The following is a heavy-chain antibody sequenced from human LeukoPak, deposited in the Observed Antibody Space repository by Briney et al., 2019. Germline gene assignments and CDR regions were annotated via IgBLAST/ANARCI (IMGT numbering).Heavy chain of an antibody. J-gene: IGHJ4*02. V-gene: IGHV1-2*06. Sequence: ASVKVSCKASGYTFTDYYMHWVRQAPGQGLEWMGRINPNSGGTNYAQKFQARVTMTRDTSISTAYMELSRLRSDDTALYYCARAAYYYDGSDYYLGDWGQGTLVTVSS. CDR2: INPNSGGT. CDR3: ARAAYYYDGSDYYLGD. D-gene: IGHD3-22*01. CDR1: GYTFTDYY.